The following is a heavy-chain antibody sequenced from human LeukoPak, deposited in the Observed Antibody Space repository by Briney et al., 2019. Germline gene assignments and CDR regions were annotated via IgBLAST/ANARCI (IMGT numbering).Heavy chain of an antibody. D-gene: IGHD3-10*01. J-gene: IGHJ6*03. Sequence: PSETLSLTCTVSGGSISSGGYYWSWIRQHPGKGLEWIGYIYYSGSTYYNPSLKSRVTISVDTSKNQFSLKLSSVTAADTAVYYCARDRAYYHPGGYYMDVWGKGTTVTVSS. CDR2: IYYSGST. CDR1: GGSISSGGYY. CDR3: ARDRAYYHPGGYYMDV. V-gene: IGHV4-31*03.